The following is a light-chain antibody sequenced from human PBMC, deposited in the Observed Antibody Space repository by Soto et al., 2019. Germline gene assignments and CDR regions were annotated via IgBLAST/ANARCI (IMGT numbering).Light chain of an antibody. V-gene: IGLV4-69*01. J-gene: IGLJ2*01. Sequence: QPVLTQSPSASASLGASAKLTCTLSSDHSTYAIAWHQQQPEKGPRYLMKLNSDGSHSKGDGIPDRFSGSSSGAERYLTISSLQSEDEADYYCQTSGTGYVLFGGGTKLTVL. CDR3: QTSGTGYVL. CDR2: LNSDGSH. CDR1: SDHSTYA.